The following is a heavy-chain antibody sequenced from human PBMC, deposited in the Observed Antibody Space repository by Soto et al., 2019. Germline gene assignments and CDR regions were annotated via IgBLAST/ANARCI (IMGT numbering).Heavy chain of an antibody. V-gene: IGHV3-49*04. CDR1: GFTFGDYA. J-gene: IGHJ4*02. CDR2: IRSKAYGGTT. D-gene: IGHD3-10*01. CDR3: TRGGYGSGSYGY. Sequence: GGSLRLSCTASGFTFGDYAMSWVRQAPGKGLEWVGFIRSKAYGGTTEYAASVKGRFTISRDDSKSIAYLQMNSLKTEDTAVYYCTRGGYGSGSYGYWGQGTLVTVS.